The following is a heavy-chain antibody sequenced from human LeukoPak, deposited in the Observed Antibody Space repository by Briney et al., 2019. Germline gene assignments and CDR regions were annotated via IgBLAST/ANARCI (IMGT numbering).Heavy chain of an antibody. CDR1: GGSISSGDYY. J-gene: IGHJ4*02. V-gene: IGHV4-30-4*01. D-gene: IGHD2-15*01. CDR2: IYYSGST. CDR3: ARLRVVAAAYFDY. Sequence: SETLSLTCTVSGGSISSGDYYWSWIRQPPGKGLEWIGYIYYSGSTYYNPSLKSRVTISVDTSKNQFSLKLSSVTAADTAVYYCARLRVVAAAYFDYWGQGTLVTVSS.